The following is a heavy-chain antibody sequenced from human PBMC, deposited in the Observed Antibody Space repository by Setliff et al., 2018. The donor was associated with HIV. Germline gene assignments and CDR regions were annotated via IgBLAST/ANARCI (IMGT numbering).Heavy chain of an antibody. D-gene: IGHD3-22*01. Sequence: SVKVSCKASGDTFNSYAISWVRQAPGQGLEWMGGVIPLFGTANYAQKFQGRVTITADESTSTAYMELSSLRSEDTAVYYCAKGGYYDSTGYYYYYLYYLDEWGKGTTVTVSS. J-gene: IGHJ6*03. CDR3: AKGGYYDSTGYYYYYLYYLDE. CDR1: GDTFNSYA. V-gene: IGHV1-69*13. CDR2: VIPLFGTA.